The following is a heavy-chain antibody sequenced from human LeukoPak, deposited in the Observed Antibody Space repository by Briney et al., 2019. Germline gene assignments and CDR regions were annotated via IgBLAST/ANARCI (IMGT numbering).Heavy chain of an antibody. V-gene: IGHV3-30-3*01. D-gene: IGHD3-22*01. CDR2: ISYDGSNK. CDR3: ARDRAYYYDSSGYYGCHDY. CDR1: GFTFSSYA. J-gene: IGHJ4*02. Sequence: GRSLRLSCAASGFTFSSYAMHWVRQAPGKGLEWVAVISYDGSNKYYADSVKGRFTISRDNSKNTLYLQMNSLRAEDTAVYYCARDRAYYYDSSGYYGCHDYWGQGTLVTVSS.